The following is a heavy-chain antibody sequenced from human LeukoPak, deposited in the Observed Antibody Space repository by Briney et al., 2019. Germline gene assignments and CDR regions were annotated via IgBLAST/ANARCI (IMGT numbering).Heavy chain of an antibody. V-gene: IGHV3-30*03. CDR2: ISYDGSNK. Sequence: GGSLRLSCAASGFTFSSYGMHWVRQAPGKGLEWVAVISYDGSNKYYADSVKGRFTISRDNSKNTLYLQMNSLRAEDTAVYYCARGQHYYYDSNGYYGYWGQGTLVTVSS. D-gene: IGHD3-22*01. CDR1: GFTFSSYG. CDR3: ARGQHYYYDSNGYYGY. J-gene: IGHJ4*02.